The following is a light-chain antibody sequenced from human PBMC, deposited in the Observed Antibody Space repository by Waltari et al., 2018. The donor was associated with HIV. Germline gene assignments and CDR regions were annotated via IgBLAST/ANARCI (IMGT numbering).Light chain of an antibody. CDR2: NNK. CDR3: ATWDNSLDGAV. Sequence: QSVLTQPPSASGTPGQRVTISCSGSNSNIGSNTVNWYQQLPGTAPNLLIYNNKQRPSGPHDLMSASSYGTAASPAISGLQSEDEADYYCATWDNSLDGAVFGGGPKLTV. J-gene: IGLJ2*01. CDR1: NSNIGSNT. V-gene: IGLV1-44*01.